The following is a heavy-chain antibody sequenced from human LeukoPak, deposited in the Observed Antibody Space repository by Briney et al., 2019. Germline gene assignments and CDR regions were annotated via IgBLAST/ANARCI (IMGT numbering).Heavy chain of an antibody. CDR3: ARSVPDYTRFDY. V-gene: IGHV3-23*05. CDR1: GFTFSDYA. Sequence: PGGSLRLSRVASGFTFSDYAMNWVRQAPGKGLEWVSTFKTKYNQVYYAESVRGRFTISTDNSNNTVYLQMNSLRAEDTALYYCARSVPDYTRFDYWGQGALVTVSS. J-gene: IGHJ4*02. CDR2: FKTKYNQV. D-gene: IGHD4-11*01.